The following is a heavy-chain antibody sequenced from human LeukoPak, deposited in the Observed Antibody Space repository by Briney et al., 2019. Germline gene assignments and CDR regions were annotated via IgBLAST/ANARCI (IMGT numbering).Heavy chain of an antibody. Sequence: ETLSLTCTVSGGSISSYYWSWIRQPPGKGLEWIGYIYTSGSTNYNPSLKSRVTISVDTSKNQFSLKLSSVTAADTAVYYCARQRGGSSWYRYFDHWGQGTLVTVSS. CDR3: ARQRGGSSWYRYFDH. D-gene: IGHD6-13*01. V-gene: IGHV4-4*09. J-gene: IGHJ4*02. CDR2: IYTSGST. CDR1: GGSISSYY.